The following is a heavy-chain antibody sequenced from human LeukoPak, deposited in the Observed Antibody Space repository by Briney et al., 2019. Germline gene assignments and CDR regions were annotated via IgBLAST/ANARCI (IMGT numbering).Heavy chain of an antibody. V-gene: IGHV5-51*01. D-gene: IGHD3-22*01. CDR3: ARPLPDSSGYYFDY. Sequence: GESLKISCKGTANSFSTYWIGWVRQMPGKGLEWMGIIYPGDSDTRYSPSFQGQVTISADKSISTAYLQWSSLKASDTAMYYCARPLPDSSGYYFDYWGQGTLVTVSS. J-gene: IGHJ4*02. CDR1: ANSFSTYW. CDR2: IYPGDSDT.